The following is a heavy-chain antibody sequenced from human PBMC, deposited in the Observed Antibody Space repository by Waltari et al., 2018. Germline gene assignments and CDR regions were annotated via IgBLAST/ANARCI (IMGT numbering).Heavy chain of an antibody. CDR3: ARRKLGEAFDI. CDR1: GGNFGRYA. CDR2: TLPIFGSP. V-gene: IGHV1-69*12. D-gene: IGHD3-16*01. Sequence: QVQLVQSGAEVKKPGSSVRVSCRASGGNFGRYAITWVRQAPGQGLEWMGGTLPIFGSPRYAPKFQGRVSITADELTYTVYMELNSLRSDDTAIYYCARRKLGEAFDIWGQGTMVIVSS. J-gene: IGHJ3*02.